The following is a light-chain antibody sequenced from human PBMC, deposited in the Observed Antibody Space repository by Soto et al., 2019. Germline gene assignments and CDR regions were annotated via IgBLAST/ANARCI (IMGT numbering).Light chain of an antibody. CDR2: AAS. CDR3: QQSYSTPET. Sequence: DIQMTQSPSSLSASVGDRVTITCRASQSISNYLNWYQQKPGKAPKLLIYAASSLQSGVPSRFSGSGSGTDCTLTISRLQPEDFATYYCQQSYSTPETFGQGTKVEIK. V-gene: IGKV1-39*01. J-gene: IGKJ1*01. CDR1: QSISNY.